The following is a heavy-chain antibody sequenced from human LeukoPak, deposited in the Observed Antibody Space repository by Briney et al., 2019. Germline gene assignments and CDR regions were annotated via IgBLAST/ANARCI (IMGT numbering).Heavy chain of an antibody. CDR3: ATEGRVGIVGGTSRDFEY. D-gene: IGHD3-22*01. CDR2: VVYVGRSY. V-gene: IGHV3-30*04. Sequence: GKSLRLSCAASGFTLSSYNMHWVRQAPGKGPEWVADVVYVGRSYYNTDAVKGRFTISRDNSKNTLYLQMNSLRPEDTAVYYCATEGRVGIVGGTSRDFEYWGQGTVVTVSS. CDR1: GFTLSSYN. J-gene: IGHJ4*02.